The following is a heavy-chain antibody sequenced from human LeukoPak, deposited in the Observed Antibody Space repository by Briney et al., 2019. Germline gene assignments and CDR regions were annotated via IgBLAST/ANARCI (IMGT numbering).Heavy chain of an antibody. D-gene: IGHD3-10*01. CDR3: ARSGSGLWFRESFFDY. V-gene: IGHV1-2*02. Sequence: ASVKVSCKASGYTFTGYYMHWVRQAPGQGLEWMGWINPNSGGTNYAQKFQDRVTMTRDTSISTAYMELSRLRSDDTAVYYCARSGSGLWFRESFFDYWGQGTLVTVSS. CDR1: GYTFTGYY. J-gene: IGHJ4*02. CDR2: INPNSGGT.